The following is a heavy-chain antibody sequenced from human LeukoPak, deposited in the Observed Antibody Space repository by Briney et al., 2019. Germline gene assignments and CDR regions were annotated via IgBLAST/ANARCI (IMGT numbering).Heavy chain of an antibody. CDR1: GFTVSSNY. D-gene: IGHD6-13*01. CDR2: IYSGGST. V-gene: IGHV3-66*01. CDR3: AKVLIAAAGGSYDY. Sequence: GGSLRLSCAASGFTVSSNYMSWVRQAPGKGLEWVSVIYSGGSTYYADSVKGRFTISRDNSKNTLYLQMNSLRAEDTAVYYCAKVLIAAAGGSYDYWGQGTLVTVSS. J-gene: IGHJ4*02.